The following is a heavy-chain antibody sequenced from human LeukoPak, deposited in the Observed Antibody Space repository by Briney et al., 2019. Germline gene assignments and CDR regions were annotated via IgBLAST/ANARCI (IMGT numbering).Heavy chain of an antibody. CDR3: ARGLNRRSSRYSSSWAVNWYFDL. J-gene: IGHJ2*01. CDR2: ISSSGSTI. D-gene: IGHD6-13*01. V-gene: IGHV3-11*01. Sequence: PGGSLRLSCAASGFTFSDYYMSWIRQAPGKGLEWVSYISSSGSTIYYADSVKGRFTISRDNAKNSLYLQMNSLRAEDTAVYYCARGLNRRSSRYSSSWAVNWYFDLWGRGTLVTVSS. CDR1: GFTFSDYY.